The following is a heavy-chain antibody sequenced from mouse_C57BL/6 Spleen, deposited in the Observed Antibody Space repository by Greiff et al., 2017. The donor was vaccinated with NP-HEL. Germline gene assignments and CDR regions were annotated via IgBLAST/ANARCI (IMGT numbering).Heavy chain of an antibody. D-gene: IGHD1-1*01. CDR2: IYPGDGDT. CDR3: ARDSYGSRNYYAMDY. CDR1: GYAFSSSW. J-gene: IGHJ4*01. Sequence: VKLMESGPELVKPGASVKISCKASGYAFSSSWMNWVKQRPGKGLEWIGRIYPGDGDTNYNGKFKGKATLTADKSSSTAYMQLSSLTSEDSAVYFCARDSYGSRNYYAMDYWGQGTSVTVSS. V-gene: IGHV1-82*01.